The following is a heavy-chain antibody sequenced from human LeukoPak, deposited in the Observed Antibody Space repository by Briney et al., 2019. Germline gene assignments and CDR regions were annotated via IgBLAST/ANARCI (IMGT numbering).Heavy chain of an antibody. J-gene: IGHJ4*02. V-gene: IGHV3-11*04. D-gene: IGHD6-19*01. CDR1: GFTFSDYY. CDR2: ITSSGSTI. CDR3: ARVASGGDSYFDY. Sequence: GGSLRLSCAASGFTFSDYYMSWIRQAPGKGLEWVSYITSSGSTIYYADSVKGRFTISRDNAKDSLYLQMNSLRAEDTAVYYCARVASGGDSYFDYWGQGTLVTVSS.